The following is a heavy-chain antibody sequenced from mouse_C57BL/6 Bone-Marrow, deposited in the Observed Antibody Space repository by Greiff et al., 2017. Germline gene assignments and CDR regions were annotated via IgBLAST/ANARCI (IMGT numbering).Heavy chain of an antibody. D-gene: IGHD1-1*01. J-gene: IGHJ3*01. CDR1: GYTFTSYG. Sequence: QVQLQQSGAELARPGASVKLSCKASGYTFTSYGISWVKQRTGQGLEWIGEIYPRSGNTYYNEKFKGKATLTADKSSSTAYMELRSLTSEDSAVYFCARCPYYYGAWFAYWGQGTLVTVSA. CDR2: IYPRSGNT. CDR3: ARCPYYYGAWFAY. V-gene: IGHV1-81*01.